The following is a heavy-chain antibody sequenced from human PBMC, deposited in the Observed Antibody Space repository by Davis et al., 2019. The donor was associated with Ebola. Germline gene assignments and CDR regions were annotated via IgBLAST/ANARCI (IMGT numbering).Heavy chain of an antibody. V-gene: IGHV3-23*01. D-gene: IGHD3-22*01. CDR1: GFTFSTCD. J-gene: IGHJ1*01. CDR3: VRDMIEEGLSSPHPDFQH. CDR2: ITGSGGST. Sequence: GESLKISCAASGFTFSTCDMSWVRQAPGKGLEWVSAITGSGGSTYYADSVRGRFAISRDNANDTVYLQIYSLRAEDTAVYFCVRDMIEEGLSSPHPDFQHWGQGTRVTVSS.